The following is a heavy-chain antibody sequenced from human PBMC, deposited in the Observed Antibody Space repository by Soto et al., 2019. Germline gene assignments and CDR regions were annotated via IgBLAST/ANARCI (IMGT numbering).Heavy chain of an antibody. D-gene: IGHD6-19*01. CDR3: ARETYSSGWSRSDAFDI. J-gene: IGHJ3*02. CDR1: GYTFTSYA. CDR2: INAVNGNT. V-gene: IGHV1-3*01. Sequence: GASVKVSCKASGYTFTSYAMRWVRQAPGQRLEWMGWINAVNGNTKYSQKFQGRVTITADESTSTAYMELSSLRSEDTAVYYCARETYSSGWSRSDAFDIWGQGTMVTVSS.